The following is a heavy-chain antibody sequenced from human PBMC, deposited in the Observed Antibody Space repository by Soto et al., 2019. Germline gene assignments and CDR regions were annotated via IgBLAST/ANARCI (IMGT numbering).Heavy chain of an antibody. CDR3: ARVVKMVRGVLIRLGYYYYMDV. CDR1: GYTFTSYD. V-gene: IGHV1-8*01. J-gene: IGHJ6*03. Sequence: GASVKVSCKASGYTFTSYDINWVRQATGQGLEWMGWMNPNSGNTGYAQKFQGRVTMTRNTSISTAYMELSSLRSEDTAVYYCARVVKMVRGVLIRLGYYYYMDVWGKGTTVTVSS. D-gene: IGHD3-10*01. CDR2: MNPNSGNT.